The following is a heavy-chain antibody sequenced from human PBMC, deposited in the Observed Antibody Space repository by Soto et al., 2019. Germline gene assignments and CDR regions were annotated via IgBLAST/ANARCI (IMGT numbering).Heavy chain of an antibody. D-gene: IGHD6-13*01. CDR2: ISSSSSYT. CDR3: GGGGQLDPMGAVRP. Sequence: QVQLVESGGGLVKPGGSLRLSCAASGFTFSDYYMSWIRQAPGKGLEWVSYISSSSSYTNYADSVKGRFTISRDNAKNSLYLERDSLRAEETAGDYCGGGGQLDPMGAVRPWGQGTLVTVSS. J-gene: IGHJ5*02. CDR1: GFTFSDYY. V-gene: IGHV3-11*05.